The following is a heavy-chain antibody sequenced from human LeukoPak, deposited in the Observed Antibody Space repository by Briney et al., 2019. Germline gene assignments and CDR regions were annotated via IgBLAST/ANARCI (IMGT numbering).Heavy chain of an antibody. Sequence: PGGSLRLSCAASGFTSSSYGMHWVRQAPGKGLEWVAVISYDGSNKYYADSVKGRFTISRDNSKNTLYLQMNSLRAEDTAVYYCARDSPSRVVVVAAPDYWGQGTLVTVSS. CDR1: GFTSSSYG. CDR3: ARDSPSRVVVVAAPDY. J-gene: IGHJ4*02. CDR2: ISYDGSNK. V-gene: IGHV3-30*19. D-gene: IGHD2-15*01.